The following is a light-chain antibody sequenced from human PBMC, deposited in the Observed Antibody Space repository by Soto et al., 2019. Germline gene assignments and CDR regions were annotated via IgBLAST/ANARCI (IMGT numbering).Light chain of an antibody. V-gene: IGKV1-39*01. J-gene: IGKJ1*01. CDR2: AAS. CDR1: QSISDS. CDR3: QQSYYTPQT. Sequence: DIKRYLSPSSLSASVGDRVTITCRASQSISDSLNWYQHKPGTAPKLLIYAASSLQSGVPSRFSGGGSGTDFTLTIISLQPEDFATYYCQQSYYTPQTFGQG.